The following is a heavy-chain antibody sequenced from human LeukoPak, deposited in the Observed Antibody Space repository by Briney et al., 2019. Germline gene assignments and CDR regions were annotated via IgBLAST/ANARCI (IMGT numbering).Heavy chain of an antibody. V-gene: IGHV1-58*02. CDR3: ALIAVAGTGPFDY. CDR2: IVVGSGNT. J-gene: IGHJ4*02. CDR1: GFTFTSSA. D-gene: IGHD6-19*01. Sequence: ASVKVSCKASGFTFTSSAMQWVRQARGQRLEWIGWIVVGSGNTNYAQKFQERVTITRDMSTSTAYMELSRLRSDDTAVYYCALIAVAGTGPFDYWGQGTLVTVSS.